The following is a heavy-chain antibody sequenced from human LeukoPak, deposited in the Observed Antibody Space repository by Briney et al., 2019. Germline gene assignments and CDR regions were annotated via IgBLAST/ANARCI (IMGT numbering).Heavy chain of an antibody. Sequence: GGSLRLSCAASGFTFRNYGMQWVRQVPGKGLEWVALIWYDGSNKYYADSVEGRFAISRDNSKNTLSLQMNSLRAEDTAVYCCATLRSDSSRWYYFDYWGQGTLVTVSS. V-gene: IGHV3-33*01. J-gene: IGHJ4*02. CDR1: GFTFRNYG. D-gene: IGHD6-13*01. CDR2: IWYDGSNK. CDR3: ATLRSDSSRWYYFDY.